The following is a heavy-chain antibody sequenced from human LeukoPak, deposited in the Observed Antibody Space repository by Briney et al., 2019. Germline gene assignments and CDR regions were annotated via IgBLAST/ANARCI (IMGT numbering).Heavy chain of an antibody. Sequence: GGSLRLSCAASGFIFSDYYMSWIRQAPGKGPEWVSYIYGGGSIIYYVDSVKCRFTISSDNAKNSLYLQMNRLRVKDTAVYDCAKEDSREGRIDYWGERNLVTVSS. V-gene: IGHV3-11*04. CDR2: IYGGGSII. J-gene: IGHJ4*02. CDR1: GFIFSDYY. CDR3: AKEDSREGRIDY. D-gene: IGHD3-22*01.